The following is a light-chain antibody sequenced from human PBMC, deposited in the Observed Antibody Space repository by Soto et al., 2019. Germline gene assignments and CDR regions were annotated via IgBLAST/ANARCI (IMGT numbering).Light chain of an antibody. CDR3: QQYSAWPLT. Sequence: EIVMTQSPATLSVSPGERATLFCRASQSVNNNFLAWYQQKPGQAPRLLIHGASTRATGIPARFSGSGSGTEFTLTISSLQSEDFAVYYCQQYSAWPLTFSGGTKVEIK. CDR1: QSVNNN. V-gene: IGKV3-15*01. CDR2: GAS. J-gene: IGKJ4*01.